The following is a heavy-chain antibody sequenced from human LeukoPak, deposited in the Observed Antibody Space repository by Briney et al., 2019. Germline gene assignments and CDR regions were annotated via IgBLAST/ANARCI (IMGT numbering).Heavy chain of an antibody. CDR1: GFTFSSYE. Sequence: GGSLRLSCAASGFTFSSYEMNWVRQAPGKGLEWVSYISSSGSTIYYADSVKGRFTISRDNAKNSLYLQMNSLRAEDTAVYYCAKVGSPRYYYDSSGYSDNYFQHWGQGTLVTVSS. J-gene: IGHJ1*01. V-gene: IGHV3-48*03. D-gene: IGHD3-22*01. CDR2: ISSSGSTI. CDR3: AKVGSPRYYYDSSGYSDNYFQH.